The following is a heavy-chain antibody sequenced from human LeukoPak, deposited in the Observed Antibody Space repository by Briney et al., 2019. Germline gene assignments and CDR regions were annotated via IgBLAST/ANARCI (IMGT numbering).Heavy chain of an antibody. CDR3: ARGQLLEWLLQDY. CDR2: ISSNGGST. Sequence: GGSLRLSCAASGFTFSSYAMHWVRQAPGKGLEYGSAISSNGGSTYYANSVKGRFTISRDNSKNTLYLQMGSLRAEDMAVYYCARGQLLEWLLQDYWGQGTLVTVSS. D-gene: IGHD3-3*01. V-gene: IGHV3-64*01. CDR1: GFTFSSYA. J-gene: IGHJ4*02.